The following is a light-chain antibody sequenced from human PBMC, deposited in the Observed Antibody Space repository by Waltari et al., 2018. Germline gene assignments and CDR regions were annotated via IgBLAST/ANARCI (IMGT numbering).Light chain of an antibody. CDR1: QNTRTS. CDR2: AAS. J-gene: IGKJ2*01. CDR3: QQSHDFPYS. Sequence: DIQMTQSPSSLSASVGDRVTITCRASQNTRTSVNWYQHKTGEAPRLLIYAASTLRSGVPLRFSGSGSGTDFTLTISSLQPEDFATYYCQQSHDFPYSFGQGTKLDI. V-gene: IGKV1-39*01.